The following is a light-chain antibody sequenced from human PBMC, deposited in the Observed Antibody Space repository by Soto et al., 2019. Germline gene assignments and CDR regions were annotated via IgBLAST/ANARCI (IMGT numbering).Light chain of an antibody. CDR2: DAS. V-gene: IGKV3-11*01. J-gene: IGKJ5*01. CDR1: QSINRH. CDR3: QQLNSYPIT. Sequence: EIVLTQSPATLSLSPGERATLSCRASQSINRHLAWYRQKPGQAPRLLIYDASNRATGIPARFSGSGSGTEFTLTISSLQPEDFATYYCQQLNSYPITFGQGTRLEI.